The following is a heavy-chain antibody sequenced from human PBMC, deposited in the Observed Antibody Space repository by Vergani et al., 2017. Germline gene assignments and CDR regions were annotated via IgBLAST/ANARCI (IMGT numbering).Heavy chain of an antibody. J-gene: IGHJ4*02. CDR2: IHFSGSA. CDR3: AIRDPTTALDY. Sequence: QLQLQESAPGLVKPSGTLSLTCIVSDGSITDGSAYWDWIRQPPGKGLEWIGSIHFSGSAYYNPSLRTRVTVSVDTSKNQFSLALRSVSAADTGVYYCAIRDPTTALDYCGQGTLVAVSS. D-gene: IGHD1-7*01. CDR1: DGSITDGSAY. V-gene: IGHV4-39*01.